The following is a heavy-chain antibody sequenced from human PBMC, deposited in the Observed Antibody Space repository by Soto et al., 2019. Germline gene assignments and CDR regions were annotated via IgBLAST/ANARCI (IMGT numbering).Heavy chain of an antibody. CDR3: VRTAITATISLGSFDI. Sequence: EVQLLESGGGLVQPGGSLRLSCAASGFSFTNYVMNWVRQTPGKGLEWVSTISGSGDSTYYTDSVKGRFTISRDNSKSTLFLQMNCLREDDTPVYYCVRTAITATISLGSFDIWGQGTMVTVSS. D-gene: IGHD1-7*01. CDR2: ISGSGDST. V-gene: IGHV3-23*01. CDR1: GFSFTNYV. J-gene: IGHJ3*02.